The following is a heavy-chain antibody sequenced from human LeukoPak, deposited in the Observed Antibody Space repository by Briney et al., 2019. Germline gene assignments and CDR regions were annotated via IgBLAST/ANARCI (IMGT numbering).Heavy chain of an antibody. D-gene: IGHD4-17*01. CDR1: GGSISIGGYY. CDR2: IYYSGST. J-gene: IGHJ4*02. Sequence: PSQTLSLTCTVSGGSISIGGYYWSWIRQHPGKGLEWIGYIYYSGSTYYNPSLKSRVTISVDASKNQFSLKLSSVTAADTAVYYCARANTVTTLDYWGQGTLVTVSS. CDR3: ARANTVTTLDY. V-gene: IGHV4-31*03.